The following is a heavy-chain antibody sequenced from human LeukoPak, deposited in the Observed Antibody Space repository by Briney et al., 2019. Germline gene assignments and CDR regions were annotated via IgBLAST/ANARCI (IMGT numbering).Heavy chain of an antibody. CDR3: ARHRGDNSNPRYYFYYMDV. CDR2: MYHRGST. D-gene: IGHD4-11*01. CDR1: GHSISSGYY. J-gene: IGHJ6*03. V-gene: IGHV4-38-2*01. Sequence: PSETVSLTCSVSGHSISSGYYWGWIPQPPGKGLEWIGTMYHRGSTYYNPSLKSRVPMSGATSTNHFSLKLSSVIAADAAVYYCARHRGDNSNPRYYFYYMDVWGKGTTVTVSS.